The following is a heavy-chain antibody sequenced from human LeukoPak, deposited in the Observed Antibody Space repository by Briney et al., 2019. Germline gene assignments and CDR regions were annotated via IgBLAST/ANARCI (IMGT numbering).Heavy chain of an antibody. D-gene: IGHD3-9*01. CDR2: MYYSGST. Sequence: SETLSLTCAVYGGSFSGYYWSWIRQPPGKGLEWIGYMYYSGSTNYNPSLKSRVTISVDTSKNHFSLKLSSMTAADTAVYYCARVPLRSFDLDSFDIWGQGTMVTVSS. CDR1: GGSFSGYY. CDR3: ARVPLRSFDLDSFDI. V-gene: IGHV4-59*01. J-gene: IGHJ3*02.